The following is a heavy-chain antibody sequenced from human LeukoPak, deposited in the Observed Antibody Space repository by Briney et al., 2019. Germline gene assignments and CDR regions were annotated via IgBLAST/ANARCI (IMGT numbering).Heavy chain of an antibody. CDR2: ISGPGDST. D-gene: IGHD5-18*01. Sequence: PGGSLRLSCAASGFTFSSYAVSWVRQTPGRGLEWVSAISGPGDSTYYADSVKGRFTISRDNSKNTLYLQMNSLRAEDTAVYYCAKEFVDTAMVNYWGQGTLVTVSS. CDR1: GFTFSSYA. J-gene: IGHJ4*02. CDR3: AKEFVDTAMVNY. V-gene: IGHV3-23*01.